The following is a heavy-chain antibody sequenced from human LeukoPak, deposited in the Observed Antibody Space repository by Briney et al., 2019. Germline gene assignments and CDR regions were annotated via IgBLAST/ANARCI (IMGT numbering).Heavy chain of an antibody. CDR3: ARVGGGGYSGYDTAFDI. D-gene: IGHD5-12*01. CDR1: GGSISSGDYY. CDR2: IYCSGST. V-gene: IGHV4-30-4*01. J-gene: IGHJ3*02. Sequence: SETLSLTCTVSGGSISSGDYYWSWIRQPPGKGLEWIGYIYCSGSTYYNPSLKSRVTISVDTSKNQFSLKLSSVTAADTAVYYCARVGGGGYSGYDTAFDIWGQGTMVTVSS.